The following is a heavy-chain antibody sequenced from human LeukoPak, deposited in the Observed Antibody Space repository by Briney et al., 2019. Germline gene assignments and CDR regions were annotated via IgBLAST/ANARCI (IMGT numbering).Heavy chain of an antibody. V-gene: IGHV3-7*01. J-gene: IGHJ4*02. D-gene: IGHD1-26*01. Sequence: GGSLRLSCTASGFTFSGYWMPWVRQTPGKGLEWVANIKQDGSETYYVDSVKGRFTISRDNAKNSLYLQMNSLRAEDTAMYHCARGASDVGHWGQGTLVTVSS. CDR2: IKQDGSET. CDR3: ARGASDVGH. CDR1: GFTFSGYW.